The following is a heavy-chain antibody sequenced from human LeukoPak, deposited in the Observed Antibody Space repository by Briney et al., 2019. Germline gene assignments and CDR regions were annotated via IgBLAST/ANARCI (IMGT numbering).Heavy chain of an antibody. CDR3: ARDEGLRYFDWLPLDY. CDR1: GFTFSNYW. V-gene: IGHV3-74*01. D-gene: IGHD3-9*01. J-gene: IGHJ4*02. Sequence: GGSVRLSCAASGFTFSNYWMHWVRQAPGKGLVWVSRINTYGSSTSYADSVKGRFTISRDNAKNTLYLQMNSLRAEDTAVYYCARDEGLRYFDWLPLDYWGQGILVTVSS. CDR2: INTYGSST.